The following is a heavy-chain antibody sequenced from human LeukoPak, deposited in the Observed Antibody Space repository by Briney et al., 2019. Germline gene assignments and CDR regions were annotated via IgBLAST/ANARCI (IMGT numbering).Heavy chain of an antibody. D-gene: IGHD3-22*01. V-gene: IGHV3-21*01. CDR2: ISSSSSYI. CDR3: ASQYYYDSSGFYYYYMDV. Sequence: PGGSLRLSCAASGFTFSSYSMNWVRQAPGKGLEWVSSISSSSSYIYYADSVKGRFTISRDNAKNSPYLQMNSLRAEDTAVYYCASQYYYDSSGFYYYYMDVWGKGTTVTVSS. CDR1: GFTFSSYS. J-gene: IGHJ6*03.